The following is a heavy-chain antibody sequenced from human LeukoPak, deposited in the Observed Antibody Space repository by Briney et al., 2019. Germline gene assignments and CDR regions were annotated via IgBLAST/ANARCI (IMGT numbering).Heavy chain of an antibody. D-gene: IGHD6-19*01. CDR1: GGSISSSDYY. CDR2: IYHTGST. CDR3: ARVGSQQQQWLGRPFFY. J-gene: IGHJ4*02. V-gene: IGHV4-39*07. Sequence: SETLSLTCTVSGGSISSSDYYWGWIRQPPGKGLEWIGSIYHTGSTYYNPSLKSRVTISVDTSKNQFSLKLSSVTAADTAVYYCARVGSQQQQWLGRPFFYWGQGTLVTVSS.